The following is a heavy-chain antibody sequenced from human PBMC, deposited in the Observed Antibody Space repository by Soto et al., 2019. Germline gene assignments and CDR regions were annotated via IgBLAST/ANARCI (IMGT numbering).Heavy chain of an antibody. D-gene: IGHD6-6*01. CDR1: GYTFTSYW. CDR3: ARRAGSSSSGLYYGMDV. V-gene: IGHV5-51*01. J-gene: IGHJ6*02. CDR2: IYPDDSDT. Sequence: GESLKISCKGSGYTFTSYWIVWARQMPGKGLEWMGIIYPDDSDTRYSPSFQGQVTISVDKSISTAYLQWSSLQASDTAMYYCARRAGSSSSGLYYGMDVWGQGTTVTVSS.